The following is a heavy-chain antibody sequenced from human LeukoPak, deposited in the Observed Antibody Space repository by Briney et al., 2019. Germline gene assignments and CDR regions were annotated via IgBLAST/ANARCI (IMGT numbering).Heavy chain of an antibody. D-gene: IGHD3-22*01. CDR1: GFTFSSYG. V-gene: IGHV3-30*18. J-gene: IGHJ4*02. CDR3: AKGAYYYESSGYPFDY. CDR2: ISYDGSNK. Sequence: GRSLRLSCAASGFTFSSYGMHWVRQAPGKGLEWVAVISYDGSNKYYADSVKGRFTISRDNSKNTLYLQMNSLRAEDTAVYYCAKGAYYYESSGYPFDYWGQGTLVTVSS.